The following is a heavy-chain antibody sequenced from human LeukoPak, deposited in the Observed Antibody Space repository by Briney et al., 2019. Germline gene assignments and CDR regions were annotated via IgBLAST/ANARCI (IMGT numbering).Heavy chain of an antibody. CDR3: ARAALEYCGGDCLDY. CDR2: ISSDGDNA. V-gene: IGHV3-64*02. CDR1: GFTFSSYS. D-gene: IGHD2-21*01. Sequence: GGSLRLSCAASGFTFSSYSMHWVRQAPGKGLEYVSVISSDGDNAYYADSVKGRFTISRDNSKNTLYLQMGSLRAEDMAVYYCARAALEYCGGDCLDYWGQGTLVTVPS. J-gene: IGHJ4*02.